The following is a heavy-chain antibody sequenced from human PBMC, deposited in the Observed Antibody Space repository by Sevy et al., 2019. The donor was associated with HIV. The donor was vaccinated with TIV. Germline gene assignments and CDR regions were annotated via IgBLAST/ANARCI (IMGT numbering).Heavy chain of an antibody. CDR1: VFTFSDYY. J-gene: IGHJ6*02. V-gene: IGHV3-23*01. CDR2: ISGSGGST. CDR3: AKILLGGGRMDV. Sequence: GGSLRLSCAASVFTFSDYYRSWVRQAPGKGLEWVSAISGSGGSTYYADSVKGRFTISRDNSKNTLYLQMNSLRAEDTAVYYCAKILLGGGRMDVWGQGTTVTVSS.